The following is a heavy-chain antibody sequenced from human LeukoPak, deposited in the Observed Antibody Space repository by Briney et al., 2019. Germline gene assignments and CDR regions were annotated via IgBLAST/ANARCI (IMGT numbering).Heavy chain of an antibody. CDR2: INPSGGST. CDR3: ARDDHPRIVGATGAFDI. CDR1: GYTFTSYA. Sequence: GASVKVSCKASGYTFTSYAMNWVRQAPGQGLEWMGIINPSGGSTSYAQKFQGRVTMTRDTSTSTVYMELSSLRSEDTAVYYCARDDHPRIVGATGAFDIWGQGTMVTVSS. D-gene: IGHD1-26*01. J-gene: IGHJ3*02. V-gene: IGHV1-46*01.